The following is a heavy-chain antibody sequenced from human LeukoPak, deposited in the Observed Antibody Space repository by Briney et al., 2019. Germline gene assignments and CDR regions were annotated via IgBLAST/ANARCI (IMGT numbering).Heavy chain of an antibody. CDR1: GFTFGSYA. CDR3: AKDLRSVVTATFDY. CDR2: ISRSGGNT. J-gene: IGHJ4*02. D-gene: IGHD4-23*01. Sequence: GGSLRLSCAAAGFTFGSYAMTWVRQAPGKGLEWVSVISRSGGNTYYADSVKGRFTISRDNSKNTLYLQMDSLRAEDTAIYYCAKDLRSVVTATFDYWGQGTLVTVSS. V-gene: IGHV3-23*01.